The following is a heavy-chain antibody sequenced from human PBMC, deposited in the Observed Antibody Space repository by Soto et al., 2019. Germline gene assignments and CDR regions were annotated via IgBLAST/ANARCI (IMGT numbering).Heavy chain of an antibody. J-gene: IGHJ6*02. Sequence: QVQLVESGGGVVQPGRSLRLSCAASGFTFSSYGMHWVRQAPGKGLEWVAVISYDGSNKYYADSVKGRFTISRDNSKNTLYLQMISLRAEDTAVYYCAKEPIPVYYYYGMDVWVQGTTVTVSS. CDR2: ISYDGSNK. CDR1: GFTFSSYG. CDR3: AKEPIPVYYYYGMDV. V-gene: IGHV3-30*18.